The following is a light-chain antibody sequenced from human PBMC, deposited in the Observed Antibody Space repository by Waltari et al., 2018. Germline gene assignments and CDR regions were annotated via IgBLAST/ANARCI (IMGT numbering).Light chain of an antibody. Sequence: DIVLTQFPGTLSLSAGERATLSCRASPSIGKYLAWYQLRPGQAPRLLIYDAYIRAAGIPDRFSGCGSGTDFSLTISRLEPEDFAMYYCQHYVRLPVTFGQGTKVEIK. J-gene: IGKJ1*01. CDR1: PSIGKY. CDR3: QHYVRLPVT. V-gene: IGKV3-20*01. CDR2: DAY.